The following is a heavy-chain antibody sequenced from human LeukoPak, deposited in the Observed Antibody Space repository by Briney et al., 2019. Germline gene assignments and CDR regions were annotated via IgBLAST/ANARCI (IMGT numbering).Heavy chain of an antibody. Sequence: GGSLRLSCAASGFTFSSYAMHWVRQAPGKGLEWVAVISCDGSNKYYADSVKGRFTISRDNSKNTLYLQMNSLRAEDTAVYYCARDPGGYNLGYYFDYWGQGTLVTVSS. V-gene: IGHV3-30*04. D-gene: IGHD5-24*01. J-gene: IGHJ4*02. CDR3: ARDPGGYNLGYYFDY. CDR2: ISCDGSNK. CDR1: GFTFSSYA.